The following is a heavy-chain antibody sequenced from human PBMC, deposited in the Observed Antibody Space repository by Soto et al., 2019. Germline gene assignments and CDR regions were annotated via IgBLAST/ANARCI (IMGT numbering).Heavy chain of an antibody. Sequence: SETLSLTCTVSGGSISSGDYYWSWIRQPPGKGLEWIGYIYYSGSTYYNPSLKSRVTISVDTSKNQFSLKLSSVTAADTAVYFCARGYYYCSGSYYGLFDYWGQGTLVTVSS. CDR2: IYYSGST. J-gene: IGHJ4*02. CDR1: GGSISSGDYY. V-gene: IGHV4-30-4*01. D-gene: IGHD3-10*01. CDR3: ARGYYYCSGSYYGLFDY.